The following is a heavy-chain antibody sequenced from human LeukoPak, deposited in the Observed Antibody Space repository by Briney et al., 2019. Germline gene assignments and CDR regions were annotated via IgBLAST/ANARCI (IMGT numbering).Heavy chain of an antibody. CDR3: AKADILTGYFIPAFGSAGGYDY. D-gene: IGHD3-9*01. Sequence: SGGSLRLSCAASGFSFSDYYMSWIRQAPGKGLECVSYISSSGGSTYYADSVKGRFTISRDNSKNTLYLQMNSLRAEDTAVYYCAKADILTGYFIPAFGSAGGYDYWGQGTLVTVSS. V-gene: IGHV3-11*01. J-gene: IGHJ4*02. CDR2: ISSSGGST. CDR1: GFSFSDYY.